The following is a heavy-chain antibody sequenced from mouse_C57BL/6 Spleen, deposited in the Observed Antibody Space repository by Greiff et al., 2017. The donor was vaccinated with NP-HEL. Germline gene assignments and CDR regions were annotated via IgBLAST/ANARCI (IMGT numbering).Heavy chain of an antibody. V-gene: IGHV1-64*01. Sequence: QVQLQQPGAELVKPGASVKLSCKASGYTFTSYWMHWVKQRPGQGLEWIGMIHPNSGSTNYNEKFKSKATLTVDKSSSTAYMQLSSLTSEDSAVYYCARGDYDIYAIDYWGQGTSVTVSS. J-gene: IGHJ4*01. CDR3: ARGDYDIYAIDY. CDR2: IHPNSGST. D-gene: IGHD2-4*01. CDR1: GYTFTSYW.